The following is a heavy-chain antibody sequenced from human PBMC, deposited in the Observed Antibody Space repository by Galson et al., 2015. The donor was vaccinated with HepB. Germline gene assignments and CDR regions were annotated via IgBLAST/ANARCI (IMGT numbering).Heavy chain of an antibody. J-gene: IGHJ3*02. CDR3: ARAGYTSSWYDAFDI. CDR1: GFTFNSFA. CDR2: ITSSSDTF. V-gene: IGHV3-48*01. Sequence: SLRLSCAASGFTFNSFAMNWVRQAPGKGLEWVSYITSSSDTFYYADSVKGRFTISRDNAKNSLYLHMSSLRAEDTAVYYCARAGYTSSWYDAFDIWGQGTMVTVSS. D-gene: IGHD6-13*01.